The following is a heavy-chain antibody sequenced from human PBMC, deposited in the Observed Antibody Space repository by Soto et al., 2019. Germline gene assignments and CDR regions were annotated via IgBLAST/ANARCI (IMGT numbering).Heavy chain of an antibody. V-gene: IGHV4-30-4*01. Sequence: PSGTLSLTCTVSGGSISSGDYYWMWIRQPPGKGLEWIGYIYYSGSTYYNPSLKSRVTISVDTSKNQFSLKLSSVTAADTAVYYCATENLNYGMDVWGQGTTVTVSS. CDR2: IYYSGST. CDR1: GGSISSGDYY. CDR3: ATENLNYGMDV. J-gene: IGHJ6*02.